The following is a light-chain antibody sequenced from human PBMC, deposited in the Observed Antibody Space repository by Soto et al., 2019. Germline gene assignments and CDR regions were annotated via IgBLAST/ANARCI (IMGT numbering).Light chain of an antibody. Sequence: DIQMTQSPSSLSASVGDRFTITCRASQSISRYLNWYQLSPGKAPKLLIYGSSILQSGVPSRFSGSGSGTDFTLTISSLQPEDFATYCCQQTYTTSGTFGLGTKVDIK. V-gene: IGKV1-39*01. CDR3: QQTYTTSGT. CDR2: GSS. J-gene: IGKJ1*01. CDR1: QSISRY.